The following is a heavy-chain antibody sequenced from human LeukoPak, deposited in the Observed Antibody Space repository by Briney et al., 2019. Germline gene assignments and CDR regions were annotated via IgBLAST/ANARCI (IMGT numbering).Heavy chain of an antibody. CDR3: ARGRGTTGPYYFDY. D-gene: IGHD1-14*01. J-gene: IGHJ4*02. V-gene: IGHV3-74*01. CDR1: GFTFKLYW. CDR2: INDDGSDT. Sequence: GGSLRLSCAVSGFTFKLYWMHWVRQAPGKGPVWVSRINDDGSDTTYADSVKGRFTISRDDAKNMLFLQMNSLRAEDTAVYYCARGRGTTGPYYFDYWGQGTLVTVSS.